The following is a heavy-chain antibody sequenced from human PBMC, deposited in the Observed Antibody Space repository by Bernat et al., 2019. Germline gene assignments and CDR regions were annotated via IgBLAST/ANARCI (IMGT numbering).Heavy chain of an antibody. V-gene: IGHV3-23*04. CDR2: ISGSGGST. CDR1: GFTFSSYW. D-gene: IGHD2-21*02. J-gene: IGHJ4*02. Sequence: EVQLVESGGGLVQPGGSLRLSCAASGFTFSSYWMSWVRQAPGKGLEWVSAISGSGGSTYYADSVKGRFTISRDNSKNTLYLQMNSLRAEDTAVYYYAKDRGVAYCGGDCYFDYWGQGTLVTVSS. CDR3: AKDRGVAYCGGDCYFDY.